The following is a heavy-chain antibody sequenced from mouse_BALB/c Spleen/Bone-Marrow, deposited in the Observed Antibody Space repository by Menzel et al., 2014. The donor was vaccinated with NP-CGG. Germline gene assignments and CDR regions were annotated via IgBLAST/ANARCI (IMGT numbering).Heavy chain of an antibody. D-gene: IGHD1-2*01. CDR1: GFGFSSSD. CDR3: ATHYSGRFDY. CDR2: ISSGGGST. V-gene: IGHV5-12-1*01. J-gene: IGHJ2*01. Sequence: DVKLGESGGGLVKPGGSLKLSCAASGFGFSSSDMSWVRQTPEKRLEWVAYISSGGGSTYYPDTVKGRFTISRDNAKNTLYLQMSSLKSEDTAMYYCATHYSGRFDYWGQGTTLTVSS.